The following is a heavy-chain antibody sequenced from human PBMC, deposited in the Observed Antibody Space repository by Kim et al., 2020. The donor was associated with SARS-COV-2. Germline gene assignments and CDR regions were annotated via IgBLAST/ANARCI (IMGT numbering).Heavy chain of an antibody. D-gene: IGHD6-13*01. CDR3: TRGQLADY. Sequence: GGTTEYAASVKGRFTISRDDSKSIAYLQMNSLKTEDTAVYYCTRGQLADYWGQGTLVTVSS. CDR2: GGTT. V-gene: IGHV3-49*02. J-gene: IGHJ4*02.